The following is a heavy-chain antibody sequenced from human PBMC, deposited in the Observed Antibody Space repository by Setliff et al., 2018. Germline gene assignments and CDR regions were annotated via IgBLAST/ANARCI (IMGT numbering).Heavy chain of an antibody. Sequence: SVKVSCKASGGTFSSYAISWVRQAPGQGLEWMGGIIPIFGTANYAQKFQGRVTITADESTSTAYMELSSLRSEDTAVYYCAGDRPPMVRGVIIGTTRYYYGMDVWGQGTTVTVAS. V-gene: IGHV1-69*13. D-gene: IGHD3-10*01. CDR1: GGTFSSYA. CDR2: IIPIFGTA. CDR3: AGDRPPMVRGVIIGTTRYYYGMDV. J-gene: IGHJ6*02.